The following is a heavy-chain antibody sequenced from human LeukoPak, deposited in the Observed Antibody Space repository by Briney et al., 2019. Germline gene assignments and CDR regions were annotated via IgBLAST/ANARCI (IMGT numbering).Heavy chain of an antibody. V-gene: IGHV3-30*02. CDR3: AKVYFGWGVGGSIFDY. Sequence: TGGSLRLSCAASGFTFSSYGMHWVRQAPGKGLEWVAFIRYDGSNKYYADSVKGRFTISRDNSKNTLYLQMNSLRAEDTAVYYCAKVYFGWGVGGSIFDYWGQGTLVTVSS. CDR1: GFTFSSYG. CDR2: IRYDGSNK. D-gene: IGHD3-9*01. J-gene: IGHJ4*02.